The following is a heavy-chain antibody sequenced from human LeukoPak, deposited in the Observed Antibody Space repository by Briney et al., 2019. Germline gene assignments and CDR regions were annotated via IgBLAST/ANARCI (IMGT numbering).Heavy chain of an antibody. CDR1: GFTVSSNY. J-gene: IGHJ3*02. CDR2: IYSGGST. Sequence: PGGSLRLSCAASGFTVSSNYMSWVRQAPGKGLEWVSVIYSGGSTYYADSVKGRFTISRDNSKNTLYLQMNSLRAEDTAVYYCASNVVVVANDAFDIWGQGTMVTVSS. V-gene: IGHV3-53*01. D-gene: IGHD2-15*01. CDR3: ASNVVVVANDAFDI.